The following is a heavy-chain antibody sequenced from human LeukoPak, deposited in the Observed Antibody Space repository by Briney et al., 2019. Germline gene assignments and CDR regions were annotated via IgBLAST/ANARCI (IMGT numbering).Heavy chain of an antibody. D-gene: IGHD6-13*01. J-gene: IGHJ4*02. CDR2: ISADGGST. Sequence: GGSLRLSCTASGFTFSSYYIHWVRQAPGKGLVWVSRISADGGSTTYADSVKGRFTISRDNAKNSLYLQMNSLRAEDTAVYFCARGGRRAAAGTIDYWGQGTLVTVSS. CDR1: GFTFSSYY. CDR3: ARGGRRAAAGTIDY. V-gene: IGHV3-74*03.